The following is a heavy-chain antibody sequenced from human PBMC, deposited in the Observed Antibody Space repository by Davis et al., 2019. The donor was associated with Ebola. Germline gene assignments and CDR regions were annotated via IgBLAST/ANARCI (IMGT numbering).Heavy chain of an antibody. Sequence: GESLKISCAVSGFSLSSYGVHWVRQAPGKGLEWVAFIRYDGSSDYYADSVKGRFAISRDVSKNTLYLQMNSLRAEDTAVYYCAKDQPEYYDFWSGYLDYWGQGTLVTVSS. V-gene: IGHV3-30*02. J-gene: IGHJ4*02. CDR2: IRYDGSSD. D-gene: IGHD3-3*01. CDR1: GFSLSSYG. CDR3: AKDQPEYYDFWSGYLDY.